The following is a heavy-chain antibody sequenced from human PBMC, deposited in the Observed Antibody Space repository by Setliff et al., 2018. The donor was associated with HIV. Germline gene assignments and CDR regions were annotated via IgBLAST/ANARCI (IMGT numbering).Heavy chain of an antibody. CDR3: ALLWPFVY. CDR2: IKQDGSEK. D-gene: IGHD3-10*01. V-gene: IGHV3-7*03. Sequence: PGGSLRLSCAASGFTFSSYWMSWVRQAPGKGLEWVANIKQDGSEKFYMDSVKGRFSISRDNADNSLYLQMNSLRGEDTAIYYCALLWPFVYWGQGALVTVS. CDR1: GFTFSSYW. J-gene: IGHJ4*02.